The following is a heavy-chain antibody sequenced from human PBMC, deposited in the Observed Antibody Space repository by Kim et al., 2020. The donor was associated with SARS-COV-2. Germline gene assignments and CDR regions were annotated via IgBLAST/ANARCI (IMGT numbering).Heavy chain of an antibody. CDR1: GFTVSSNY. V-gene: IGHV3-53*04. Sequence: GGSLRLSCAASGFTVSSNYMSWVRQAPGKGLEWVSVIYSGGSTYYADSVKGRFTISRHNSKNTLYLQMNSLRAEDTAVYYCARKGDFDWLWGDAFDIWGQGTMVTVSS. CDR3: ARKGDFDWLWGDAFDI. D-gene: IGHD3-9*01. J-gene: IGHJ3*02. CDR2: IYSGGST.